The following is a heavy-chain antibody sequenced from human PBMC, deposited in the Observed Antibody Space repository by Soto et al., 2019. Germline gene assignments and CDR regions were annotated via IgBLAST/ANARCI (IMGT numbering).Heavy chain of an antibody. J-gene: IGHJ4*02. V-gene: IGHV3-66*01. CDR2: IYSGGST. CDR3: ARGQNYDFSSRNVPFDQ. CDR1: GFTVSSNY. D-gene: IGHD3-3*01. Sequence: PGGSLRLSCAASGFTVSSNYMSWVRQAPGKGLEWVSVIYSGGSTYYADSVKGRFTISRDNSKNTLYLQMNSLRAEDTAVYYCARGQNYDFSSRNVPFDQWGQGTLVTVSS.